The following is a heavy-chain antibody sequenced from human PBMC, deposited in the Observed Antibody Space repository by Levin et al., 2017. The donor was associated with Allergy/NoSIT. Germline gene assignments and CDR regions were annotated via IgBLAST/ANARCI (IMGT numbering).Heavy chain of an antibody. CDR3: ARVGRYFDWSTQAGGAAFDI. J-gene: IGHJ3*02. V-gene: IGHV7-4-1*02. Sequence: GASVKVSCKASGYTFTSYAMNWVRQAPGQGLEWMGWINTNTGNPTYAQGFTGRFVFSLDTSVSTAYLQISSLKAEDTAVYYCARVGRYFDWSTQAGGAAFDIWGQGTMVTVSS. CDR2: INTNTGNP. CDR1: GYTFTSYA. D-gene: IGHD3-9*01.